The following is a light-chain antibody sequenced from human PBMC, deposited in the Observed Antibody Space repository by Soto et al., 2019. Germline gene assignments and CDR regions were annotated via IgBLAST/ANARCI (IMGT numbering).Light chain of an antibody. Sequence: EIGMTQSPATRFVSPGERATLSCRASQTVSDALAWYQQKPGQAPRPLIYGASTRATDIPARFSGGGSATEFTLTICSLQSEVSAIYYCQQYQDWPPITFGPGTKV. J-gene: IGKJ3*01. CDR3: QQYQDWPPIT. CDR2: GAS. V-gene: IGKV3-15*01. CDR1: QTVSDA.